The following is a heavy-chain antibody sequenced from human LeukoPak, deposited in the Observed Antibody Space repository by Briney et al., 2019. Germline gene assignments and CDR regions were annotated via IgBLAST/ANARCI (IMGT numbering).Heavy chain of an antibody. Sequence: TGGSLRLSCAASGFTFSNYWMHWVRQDPGKGLVWVSYISTSSSYIYYADSVKGRFTISRDNAKNSLYLQMNSLRAEDTAVYYCARATWDPNYYYYMDVWGKGTTVTISS. CDR1: GFTFSNYW. CDR2: ISTSSSYI. V-gene: IGHV3-21*01. CDR3: ARATWDPNYYYYMDV. J-gene: IGHJ6*03. D-gene: IGHD1-26*01.